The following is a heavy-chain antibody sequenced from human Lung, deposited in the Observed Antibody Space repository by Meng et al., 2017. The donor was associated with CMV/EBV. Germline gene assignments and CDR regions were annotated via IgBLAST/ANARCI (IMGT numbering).Heavy chain of an antibody. V-gene: IGHV3-30*02. J-gene: IGHJ6*02. CDR1: GFPFSSYG. CDR2: IRYEGKNE. CDR3: VKETGPITGGYYYFGIDV. D-gene: IGHD3/OR15-3a*01. Sequence: GESXKIPCAASGFPFSSYGLHWVRQAPGKGLEGVAFIRYEGKNEYYADSVKGRFSISRDDSQHTLYLQMNSLRPEDTAVYYCVKETGPITGGYYYFGIDVXGQGXTVTVSS.